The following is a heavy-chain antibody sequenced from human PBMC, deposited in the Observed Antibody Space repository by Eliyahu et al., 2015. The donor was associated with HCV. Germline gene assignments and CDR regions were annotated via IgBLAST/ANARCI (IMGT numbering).Heavy chain of an antibody. CDR2: IKXXXXGGTG. V-gene: IGHV3-15*01. CDR1: GFTFSXVY. Sequence: EVQLVESGGDLVKPGGSLRLSCTASGFTFSXVYRSWVRQAPGQGLXWXGRIKXXXXGGTGDCAAPVSGRCTISRDDSKNMVFLEMHSLKTEDTAMYYCATEWEDQKMWYDYWGQGTLVTVSS. D-gene: IGHD1-26*01. J-gene: IGHJ4*02. CDR3: ATEWEDQKMWYDY.